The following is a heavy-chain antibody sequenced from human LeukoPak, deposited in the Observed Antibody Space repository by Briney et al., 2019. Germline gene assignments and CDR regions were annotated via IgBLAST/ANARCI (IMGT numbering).Heavy chain of an antibody. CDR1: GYTFTGYY. D-gene: IGHD2-2*01. CDR3: AGGRTDIVVVPATLRNYYFDY. Sequence: EASVKVSCKASGYTFTGYYMHWVRQAPGQGLEWMGWINPNSGGTNYAQKFQGRVTMTRDTSISTAYMELSRLRSEDTAVYYCAGGRTDIVVVPATLRNYYFDYWGQGTLVTVSS. CDR2: INPNSGGT. V-gene: IGHV1-2*02. J-gene: IGHJ4*02.